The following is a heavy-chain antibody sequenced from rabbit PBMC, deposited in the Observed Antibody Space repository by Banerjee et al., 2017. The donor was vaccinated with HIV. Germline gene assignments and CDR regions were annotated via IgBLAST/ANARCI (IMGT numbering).Heavy chain of an antibody. J-gene: IGHJ4*01. CDR3: AREESDGGLTL. V-gene: IGHV1S40*01. CDR2: IYTGTAGST. Sequence: QSLEESGGDLVKPGASLTLTCTASGFSFSSGYWICWVRQAPGKGLEWIACIYTGTAGSTHYATWAKGRFTISKTSPTTVTLQMTSLTAADTATYFCAREESDGGLTLWGQGTLVTVS. CDR1: GFSFSSGYW. D-gene: IGHD2-1*01.